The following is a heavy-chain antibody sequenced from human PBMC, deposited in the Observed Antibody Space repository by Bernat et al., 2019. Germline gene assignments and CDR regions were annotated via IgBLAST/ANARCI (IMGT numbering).Heavy chain of an antibody. J-gene: IGHJ4*02. V-gene: IGHV3-30*01. Sequence: QVQLVESGGGVVQPGRSLRLSCAASGFTFSSYAMHWVRQAPGKGLEWVAVISYDGSNKYYADSVKGRFTISRDNSKNTLYLQMNSLRAEDTAVYYGARDRLRYFDWGGVDYWGQGTLVTVSS. CDR2: ISYDGSNK. CDR1: GFTFSSYA. CDR3: ARDRLRYFDWGGVDY. D-gene: IGHD3-9*01.